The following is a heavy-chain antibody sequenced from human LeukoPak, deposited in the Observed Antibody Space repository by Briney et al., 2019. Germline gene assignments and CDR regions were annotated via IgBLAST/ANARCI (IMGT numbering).Heavy chain of an antibody. J-gene: IGHJ6*03. CDR1: GFTFSNYI. V-gene: IGHV3-30*04. CDR3: AKPRGGYYYYYMDV. CDR2: ILENGSNQ. D-gene: IGHD3-16*01. Sequence: GGSLRLSCAASGFTFSNYIMHWVRQAPGKGLDWVAVILENGSNQYYADSVKGRFTISRDNSKNTLYLQMNSLRAEDTAVYYCAKPRGGYYYYYMDVWGKGTTVTVSS.